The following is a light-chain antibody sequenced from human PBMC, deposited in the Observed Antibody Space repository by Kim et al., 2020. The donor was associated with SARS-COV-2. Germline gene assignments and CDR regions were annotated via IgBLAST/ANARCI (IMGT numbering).Light chain of an antibody. J-gene: IGKJ2*03. Sequence: GSPGDRVTVSCKASQSRDSNLAWYQQRPGQAPRLLIYRASTRATGIPARFSGSGSRTEFTLTISSLQSEDFAVYFCQHYNNWPYSFGQGTKLEI. CDR2: RAS. CDR3: QHYNNWPYS. V-gene: IGKV3-15*01. CDR1: QSRDSN.